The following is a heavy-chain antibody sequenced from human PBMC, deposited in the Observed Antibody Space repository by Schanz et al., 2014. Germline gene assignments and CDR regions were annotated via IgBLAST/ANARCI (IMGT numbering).Heavy chain of an antibody. CDR3: TKARRKSNCSGGRCFHYSYYGMDV. J-gene: IGHJ6*02. Sequence: QLVGSGGGLIQPGGSLRLSCAASGFTFSTYAMSWVRQAPGKGLEWVSAISGGGGSTYYAYSVKGRFTITRDNSKNIRYLQMTSLRAEDTAVYYCTKARRKSNCSGGRCFHYSYYGMDVWGRGTTVTVSS. D-gene: IGHD2-15*01. CDR1: GFTFSTYA. CDR2: ISGGGGST. V-gene: IGHV3-23*04.